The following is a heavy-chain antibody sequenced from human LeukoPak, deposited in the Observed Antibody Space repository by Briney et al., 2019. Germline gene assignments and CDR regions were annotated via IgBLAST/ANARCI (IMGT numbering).Heavy chain of an antibody. D-gene: IGHD3-3*01. J-gene: IGHJ6*03. CDR1: GYTFASYD. Sequence: ASVKVSCKASGYTFASYDINWVRQATGQGLEWMGWMNPNSGNTGYAQKFQGRATMTRNTSISTAYMELSSLRSEDTAVYYCARVASELLEWYYYYYMDVWGKGTTVTVSS. CDR2: MNPNSGNT. V-gene: IGHV1-8*01. CDR3: ARVASELLEWYYYYYMDV.